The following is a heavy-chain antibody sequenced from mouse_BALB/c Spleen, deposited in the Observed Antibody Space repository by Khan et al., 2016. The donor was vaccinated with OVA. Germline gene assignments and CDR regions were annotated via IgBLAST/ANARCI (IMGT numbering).Heavy chain of an antibody. J-gene: IGHJ2*01. CDR2: INTYTGEP. V-gene: IGHV9-3-1*01. CDR1: GYTFTDYV. Sequence: QIQLVQSGPELKKPGETVKISCKASGYTFTDYVMNWVKQSPGKGLKWMGWINTYTGEPTYADDFKGRFAFSLATSASTAYLQINSLKKEDTATYFGTRFHGGYWGQGTTLTVSA. CDR3: TRFHGGY.